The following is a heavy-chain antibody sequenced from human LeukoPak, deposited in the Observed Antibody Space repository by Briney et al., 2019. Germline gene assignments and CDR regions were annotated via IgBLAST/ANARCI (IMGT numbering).Heavy chain of an antibody. CDR1: GYSISSGYY. V-gene: IGHV4-38-2*02. J-gene: IGHJ6*02. D-gene: IGHD3-16*01. CDR2: IYYSGST. Sequence: PSETLSLTCTVSGYSISSGYYWGWIRQPPGKGLEWIGSIYYSGSTYYNPSLKSRVTISVDTPKNQFSLKLSSVTAADTAVYYCARDIVTEEFGGPSQYYGMDVWGQGTTVTVSS. CDR3: ARDIVTEEFGGPSQYYGMDV.